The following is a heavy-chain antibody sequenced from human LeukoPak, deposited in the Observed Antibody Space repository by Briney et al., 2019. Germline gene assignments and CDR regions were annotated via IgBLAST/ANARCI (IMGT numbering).Heavy chain of an antibody. CDR2: IRYDGSNK. CDR1: GFSFSNSG. Sequence: GGSLRLSCAASGFSFSNSGMHWARQAPGKGLEWVAFIRYDGSNKYYADSVKGRFTISRDNSENTLYLHMNSLRAEDTAVYYCAKNTYGSGSYYPVDYWGQGTLVTVSS. J-gene: IGHJ4*02. D-gene: IGHD3-10*01. CDR3: AKNTYGSGSYYPVDY. V-gene: IGHV3-30*02.